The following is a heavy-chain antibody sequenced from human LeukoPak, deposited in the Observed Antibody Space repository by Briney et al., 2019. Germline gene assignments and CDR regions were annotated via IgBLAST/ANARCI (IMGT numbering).Heavy chain of an antibody. CDR2: IYSGGST. CDR1: GFTVSSNY. Sequence: PGGSLKLSCAASGFTVSSNYMSWVRQAPGKGLELVSVIYSGGSTYYSDSVNGRFTISKYNSKNTLYFQMNSLRAEDTAVYYCARETDYGASLIYWGQGTLVTVSS. J-gene: IGHJ4*02. CDR3: ARETDYGASLIY. V-gene: IGHV3-53*01. D-gene: IGHD4/OR15-4a*01.